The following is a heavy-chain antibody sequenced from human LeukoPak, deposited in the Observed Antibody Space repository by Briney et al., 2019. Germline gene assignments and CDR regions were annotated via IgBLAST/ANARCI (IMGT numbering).Heavy chain of an antibody. CDR2: IDHSGST. Sequence: SETLSLTCAVYGGSFSGYYWSWIRQPPGKGLEWIGEIDHSGSTNYNPSLKSRVTISVDTSKNQFSLKLSSVTAADTAVYYCARGPGSGWTGYFDLWAVAPWSLSPQ. J-gene: IGHJ2*01. CDR3: ARGPGSGWTGYFDL. V-gene: IGHV4-34*01. CDR1: GGSFSGYY. D-gene: IGHD6-19*01.